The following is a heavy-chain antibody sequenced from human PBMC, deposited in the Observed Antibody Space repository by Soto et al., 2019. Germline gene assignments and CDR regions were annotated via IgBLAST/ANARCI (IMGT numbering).Heavy chain of an antibody. Sequence: PGGSLRLSCVASGFTFSSYGMHWVRQAPGKGLEWVAVISYDGRNKRYVDSVKGRFTISRDNSKNTLDLQMNSLRAEDTAMYYCAKDTYYHDSSGYYTFDNWGQGTLVTVSS. CDR1: GFTFSSYG. J-gene: IGHJ4*02. V-gene: IGHV3-30*18. CDR2: ISYDGRNK. CDR3: AKDTYYHDSSGYYTFDN. D-gene: IGHD3-22*01.